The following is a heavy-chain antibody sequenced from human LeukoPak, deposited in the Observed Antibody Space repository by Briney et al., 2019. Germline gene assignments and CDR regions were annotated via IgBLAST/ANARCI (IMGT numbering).Heavy chain of an antibody. CDR1: GFTVSSNY. Sequence: GGALRLSCAASGFTVSSNYMNWVRQAPGKGLEWVSVIYSGGCTYYADSVKGRFTISRDNSKKTLYLQMNSLRAEDTAVYYCARGRVGYYFDYWGQGTLVTVSS. J-gene: IGHJ4*02. V-gene: IGHV3-66*02. D-gene: IGHD1-26*01. CDR3: ARGRVGYYFDY. CDR2: IYSGGCT.